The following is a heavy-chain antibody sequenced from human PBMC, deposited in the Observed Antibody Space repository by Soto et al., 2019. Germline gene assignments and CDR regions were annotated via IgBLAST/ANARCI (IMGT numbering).Heavy chain of an antibody. CDR1: GYTFTSYD. J-gene: IGHJ2*01. D-gene: IGHD4-17*01. CDR2: MNPNSGNT. V-gene: IGHV1-8*01. Sequence: QVQLVQSGAEMRKPGASVKVSCKASGYTFTSYDINWVRQASGQGLEWMGWMNPNSGNTGSAQRYQGRLTLTRNTSINTAYMELTSLTSEDAAVYYCARVHTATTYFDVWGRGTLV. CDR3: ARVHTATTYFDV.